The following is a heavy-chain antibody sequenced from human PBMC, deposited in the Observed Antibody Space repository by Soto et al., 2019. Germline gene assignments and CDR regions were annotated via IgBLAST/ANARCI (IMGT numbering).Heavy chain of an antibody. CDR3: AKDAPRWD. J-gene: IGHJ4*02. CDR1: GFTFNIYA. V-gene: IGHV3-23*01. Sequence: EVQLLESGGGLVQPGESLRLSCAASGFTFNIYAMSWVRQAPGKGLEWVSGISDSGGRTYYADSVKGRFTISRDNSKNTLYLQMNSRRAEDTAIYYCAKDAPRWDWGQGTLVTVSS. CDR2: ISDSGGRT.